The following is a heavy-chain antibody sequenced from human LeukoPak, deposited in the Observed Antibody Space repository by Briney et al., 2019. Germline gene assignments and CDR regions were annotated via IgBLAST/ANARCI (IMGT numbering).Heavy chain of an antibody. Sequence: GASVKVSCTVSGYTLTELSMHWVRQAPGKGLEWMGGFDPEDGETIYAQKFQGRVTMTEDTSTDTAYMELSSLRSEDTAVYYCATHSGYDPRFDPWGQGTLVTVSS. J-gene: IGHJ5*02. CDR3: ATHSGYDPRFDP. CDR2: FDPEDGET. CDR1: GYTLTELS. D-gene: IGHD5-12*01. V-gene: IGHV1-24*01.